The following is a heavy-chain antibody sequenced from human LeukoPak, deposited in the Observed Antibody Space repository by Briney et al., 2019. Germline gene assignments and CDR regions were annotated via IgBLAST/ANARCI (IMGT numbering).Heavy chain of an antibody. Sequence: SVKVSCKASGGTFSSYAISWVRQAPGQGLERMGGIIPIFGTANYAQKFQGRVTITADESTSTAYMELSSLRSEDTAVYYCARVRGAVQTFDYWGQGTLVTVSS. CDR3: ARVRGAVQTFDY. J-gene: IGHJ4*02. CDR2: IIPIFGTA. D-gene: IGHD6-19*01. CDR1: GGTFSSYA. V-gene: IGHV1-69*01.